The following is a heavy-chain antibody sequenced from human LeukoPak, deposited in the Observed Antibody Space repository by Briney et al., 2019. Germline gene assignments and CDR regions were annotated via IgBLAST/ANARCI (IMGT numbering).Heavy chain of an antibody. Sequence: PSETLSLTCGVSGGSITSTNYWSWVRQPPGQGLEWIGEISLSGYTGFNPSLRSRVTMSIDESKNHLSLNLASVTAADTAVYCSRESGTFSPFGHWGQGILVTVTS. CDR2: ISLSGYT. D-gene: IGHD1-26*01. J-gene: IGHJ4*02. V-gene: IGHV4/OR15-8*02. CDR1: GGSITSTNY. CDR3: SRESGTFSPFGH.